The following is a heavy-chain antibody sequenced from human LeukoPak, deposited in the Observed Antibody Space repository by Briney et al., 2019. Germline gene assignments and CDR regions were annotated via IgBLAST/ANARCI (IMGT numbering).Heavy chain of an antibody. CDR2: INPNSGGT. D-gene: IGHD3-22*01. Sequence: ASVKVSYKASGYTFTGYYMHWVRQAPGQGLEWMGWINPNSGGTNYAQKFQGRVTMTRDTSISTAYMELSRLRSDDTAVYYCAREGKYYDSSGYSEVGYWGQGTLVTVSS. J-gene: IGHJ4*02. CDR3: AREGKYYDSSGYSEVGY. CDR1: GYTFTGYY. V-gene: IGHV1-2*02.